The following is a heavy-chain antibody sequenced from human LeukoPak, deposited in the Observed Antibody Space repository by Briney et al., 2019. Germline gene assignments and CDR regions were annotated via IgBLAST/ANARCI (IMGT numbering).Heavy chain of an antibody. CDR3: ARRGDGGRSFDY. D-gene: IGHD4-23*01. CDR2: INTNGANT. Sequence: GGSLRLSCSASGFTFKSYAMHWVRQAPGKGLEYVSSINTNGANTYYADSVKGRFTISRDNSKNTLYLQVNSLRAEDTAVYYCARRGDGGRSFDYWGQGTLVTVSS. J-gene: IGHJ4*02. V-gene: IGHV3-64*04. CDR1: GFTFKSYA.